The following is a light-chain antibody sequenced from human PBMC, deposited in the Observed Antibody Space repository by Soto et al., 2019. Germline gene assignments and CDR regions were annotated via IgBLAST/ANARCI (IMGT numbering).Light chain of an antibody. CDR3: QQYGRSAIFT. V-gene: IGKV3-20*01. CDR1: QSISGNY. CDR2: GAS. J-gene: IGKJ3*01. Sequence: PGERATLSCWASQSISGNYLAWYQQKPGQAPRLLIYGASNRATGIPDRFRGSGSGTDFSLTISRLEPEDFAVYYCQQYGRSAIFTLGPGTTVEVK.